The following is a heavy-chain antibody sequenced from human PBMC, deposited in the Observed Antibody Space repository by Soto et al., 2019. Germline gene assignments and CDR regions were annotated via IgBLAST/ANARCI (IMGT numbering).Heavy chain of an antibody. V-gene: IGHV1-69*02. CDR2: IIPILGIA. Sequence: SVKVSCKASGGTFSSYTISWVRQAPGQGLEWMGRIIPILGIANYAQKFRGRVTITADKSTSTAYMELSSLRSEDTAVYYCARGVPSSAEYYYYYMDVWGKGTTVTVSS. CDR1: GGTFSSYT. CDR3: ARGVPSSAEYYYYYMDV. D-gene: IGHD1-1*01. J-gene: IGHJ6*03.